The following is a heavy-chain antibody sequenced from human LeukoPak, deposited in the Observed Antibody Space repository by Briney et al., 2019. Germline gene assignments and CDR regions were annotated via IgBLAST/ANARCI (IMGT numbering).Heavy chain of an antibody. Sequence: SETLSLTCTVSGDSISTYYWSWIRQPPGKGLEWIAYIDYRGSTTYNPSLRSRVTISVDTSRNQFSLKLYSVTAADTAVYYCARSRSGYSYDHAAFEIWGQGTMVTVSS. CDR1: GDSISTYY. D-gene: IGHD5-18*01. V-gene: IGHV4-59*01. CDR3: ARSRSGYSYDHAAFEI. CDR2: IDYRGST. J-gene: IGHJ3*02.